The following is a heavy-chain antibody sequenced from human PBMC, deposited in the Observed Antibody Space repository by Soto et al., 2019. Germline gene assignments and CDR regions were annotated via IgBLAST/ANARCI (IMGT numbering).Heavy chain of an antibody. V-gene: IGHV1-69*12. CDR2: IMPMFGIT. D-gene: IGHD2-2*01. Sequence: QVQLGQSGAEVKKPGSSVKVSCRASGGTFNSHTISWVRQAHGQGLERMGGIMPMFGITNYARKFQERLTMAATEAPPTSFTEVSSLTSAAPAVYYCAGEGVTSSMSLPGMGYQYSGLDVRGQGTTVIVSS. J-gene: IGHJ6*02. CDR3: AGEGVTSSMSLPGMGYQYSGLDV. CDR1: GGTFNSHT.